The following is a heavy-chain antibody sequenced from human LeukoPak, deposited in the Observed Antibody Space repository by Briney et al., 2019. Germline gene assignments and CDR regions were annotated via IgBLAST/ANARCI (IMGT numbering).Heavy chain of an antibody. V-gene: IGHV3-30*04. D-gene: IGHD3-16*02. Sequence: PGGSLRLSCAASGFTFSSYAVHWVRQAPGKGLEWVALISYDGSNKYYADSVKGRFTISRDNSKNTLYLQMNSLRAEDTAVYYCARVWGSYRYSYWGQGTLVTVSS. CDR3: ARVWGSYRYSY. CDR1: GFTFSSYA. J-gene: IGHJ4*02. CDR2: ISYDGSNK.